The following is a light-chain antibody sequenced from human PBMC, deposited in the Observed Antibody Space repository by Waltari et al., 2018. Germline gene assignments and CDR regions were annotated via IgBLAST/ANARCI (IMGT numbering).Light chain of an antibody. CDR3: LLSYSGGRRV. Sequence: QAVVTQEPSLTVSPGGTVTLTCGSSTGFVTSVRYPYWFQQKPGQAPKPLIYDTSNKHSWPPARFSGSLVGGKAALTLSGAQPEDEADYYCLLSYSGGRRVFGGGTKLTVL. CDR1: TGFVTSVRY. J-gene: IGLJ3*02. V-gene: IGLV7-46*01. CDR2: DTS.